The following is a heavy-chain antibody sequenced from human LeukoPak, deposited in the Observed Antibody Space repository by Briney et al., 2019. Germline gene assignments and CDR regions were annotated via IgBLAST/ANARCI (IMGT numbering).Heavy chain of an antibody. CDR2: LYYSGST. Sequence: SETLSLTCSVSGGAITGSSYYWGWIRQPPGKGLEWIGSLYYSGSTYYNPSLKSRVTISADTSKNQFSLKLSSVTAADTAVYYCVGGPYSGSYYPTNFDYWGQGTLVTVSS. V-gene: IGHV4-39*01. D-gene: IGHD1-26*01. CDR1: GGAITGSSYY. CDR3: VGGPYSGSYYPTNFDY. J-gene: IGHJ4*02.